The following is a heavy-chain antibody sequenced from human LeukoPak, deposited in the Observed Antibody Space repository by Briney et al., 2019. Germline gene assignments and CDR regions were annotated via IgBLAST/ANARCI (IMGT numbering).Heavy chain of an antibody. CDR3: TIPGGGY. Sequence: QTGGSLRLSCAASGSPFNFNYMSGVRQAPGKGLEWVSGIGATGVSTHYADSVRGRFTISRDNSKNSLYLQMNSLRVEDTAIYYCTIPGGGYWGQGTLVTVSS. CDR1: GSPFNFNY. CDR2: IGATGVST. V-gene: IGHV3-23*01. D-gene: IGHD1-26*01. J-gene: IGHJ4*02.